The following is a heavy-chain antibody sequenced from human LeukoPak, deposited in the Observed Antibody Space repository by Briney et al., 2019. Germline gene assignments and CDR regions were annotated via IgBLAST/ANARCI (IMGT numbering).Heavy chain of an antibody. CDR2: IIPTFGTA. J-gene: IGHJ4*02. Sequence: SVKVSCKASGGTFSSYAISWVRQAPGQGLEWMGGIIPTFGTANYAQKFQGRVTITADESTSTAYMELSSLRSEDTAVYYCARVGFWSGYYWDYWGQGTLVTVSS. V-gene: IGHV1-69*13. D-gene: IGHD3-3*01. CDR1: GGTFSSYA. CDR3: ARVGFWSGYYWDY.